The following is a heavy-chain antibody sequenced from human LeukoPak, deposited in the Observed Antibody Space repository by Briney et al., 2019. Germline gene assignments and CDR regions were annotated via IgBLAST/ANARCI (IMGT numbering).Heavy chain of an antibody. V-gene: IGHV3-74*01. J-gene: IGHJ4*02. CDR1: GFTFSSYW. CDR3: ASRHYYDSSGRDY. D-gene: IGHD3-22*01. CDR2: INSDGSST. Sequence: GGSLRLSCAASGFTFSSYWMHWVRQAPGKGLVWVSRINSDGSSTSYADSVKGRFTISRDNAKNTLYLQTNSLRAEDTAVYYCASRHYYDSSGRDYWGQGTLVTVSS.